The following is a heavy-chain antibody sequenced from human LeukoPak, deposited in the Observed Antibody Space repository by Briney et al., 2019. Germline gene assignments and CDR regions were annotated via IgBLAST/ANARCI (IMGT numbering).Heavy chain of an antibody. D-gene: IGHD3-10*01. V-gene: IGHV4-4*07. CDR1: GGSFSSYY. CDR2: IYTSGITNYNT. Sequence: SETPSLTCTVSGGSFSSYYWSWIRQPAGKGLEWIGRIYTSGITNYNTNYNPSLSSRVTMSVDTSKNQFSLKLNSVTAADTAVYYCARAIWYGSGTTAFDYWGLGTLVTVSS. J-gene: IGHJ4*02. CDR3: ARAIWYGSGTTAFDY.